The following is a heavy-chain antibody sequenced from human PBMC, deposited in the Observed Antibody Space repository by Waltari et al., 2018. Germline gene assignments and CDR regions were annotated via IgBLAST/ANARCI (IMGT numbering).Heavy chain of an antibody. CDR3: TAGGLGGPSGYDAFDH. D-gene: IGHD5-12*01. J-gene: IGHJ4*02. V-gene: IGHV3-48*03. Sequence: EVQLVESGGGLVQPGGSLRLSCVASGFSVRSFEMNWVRQAPGKGLEWISNNQRSGSEMLDADSVRGRFTISRDNTQNSLFLQMNALRVEDTAVYYCTAGGLGGPSGYDAFDHWGRGTLVTVSS. CDR2: NQRSGSEM. CDR1: GFSVRSFE.